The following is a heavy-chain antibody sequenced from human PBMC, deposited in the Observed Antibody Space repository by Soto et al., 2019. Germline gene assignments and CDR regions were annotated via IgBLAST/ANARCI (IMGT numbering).Heavy chain of an antibody. V-gene: IGHV3-33*01. Sequence: SCKASGYTFTSYGMHWARQDPGKGLEWVAVIWYDGSNKVYADSVKGRFTISRDNSKNTLYLQMNSLRAEDTAVYYCARDLSGDYGALDTWGQGTMVTVSS. D-gene: IGHD4-17*01. J-gene: IGHJ3*02. CDR1: GYTFTSYG. CDR2: IWYDGSNK. CDR3: ARDLSGDYGALDT.